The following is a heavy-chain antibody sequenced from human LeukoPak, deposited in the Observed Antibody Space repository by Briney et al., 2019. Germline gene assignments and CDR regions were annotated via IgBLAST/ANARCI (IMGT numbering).Heavy chain of an antibody. CDR3: ATDLVTIFENWFDP. Sequence: GGSLRLSCAASGFTFSSYSMNWVRQAPGKGLEWVSYISSSSSTIYYADSVKGRFTISRDNAKNSLYLQMNSLRAEDTAVYYCATDLVTIFENWFDPWGQGTLVTVSS. D-gene: IGHD3-3*01. CDR2: ISSSSSTI. V-gene: IGHV3-48*01. CDR1: GFTFSSYS. J-gene: IGHJ5*02.